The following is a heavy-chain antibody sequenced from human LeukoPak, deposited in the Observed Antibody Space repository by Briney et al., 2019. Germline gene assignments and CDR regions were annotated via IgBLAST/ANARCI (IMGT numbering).Heavy chain of an antibody. Sequence: GASVKVSCKASGYSFTSYWIGWVRQMPGKGLEWMGIIYPGDSDTRYSPSFQGQVTISADKSISTAYLQWSSLKASDTAMYYCATYGDYDAFDIWGQGTMVTVSS. CDR3: ATYGDYDAFDI. J-gene: IGHJ3*02. V-gene: IGHV5-51*03. D-gene: IGHD4-17*01. CDR1: GYSFTSYW. CDR2: IYPGDSDT.